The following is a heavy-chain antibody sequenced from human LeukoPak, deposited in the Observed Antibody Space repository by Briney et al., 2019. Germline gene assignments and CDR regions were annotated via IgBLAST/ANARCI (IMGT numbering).Heavy chain of an antibody. CDR3: ARFLDLGSGSYFDY. V-gene: IGHV3-11*03. D-gene: IGHD3-10*01. CDR1: GFTFSDYY. J-gene: IGHJ4*02. CDR2: ISSSSSYI. Sequence: PGGSLRLSCAASGFTFSDYYMSWIRQAPGKGLEWVSYISSSSSYIKYADSVKGRFTISRDNAKNSLYLQMNSLRAEDTAVYYCARFLDLGSGSYFDYWGQGTLVTVSS.